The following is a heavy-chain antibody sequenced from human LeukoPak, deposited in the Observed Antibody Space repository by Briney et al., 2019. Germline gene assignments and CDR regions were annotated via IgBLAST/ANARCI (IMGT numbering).Heavy chain of an antibody. CDR1: GGTFSSYA. V-gene: IGHV1-69*05. Sequence: GASVKVSCKASGGTFSSYAISWVRQAPGQGLEWVGGIIPIFGTANYAQKFQGRVTITTDESTSTAYMELSSLRSEDTAVYYCAREGRYYDSSGYYNDAFDIWGQGTMVTVSS. D-gene: IGHD3-22*01. CDR3: AREGRYYDSSGYYNDAFDI. J-gene: IGHJ3*02. CDR2: IIPIFGTA.